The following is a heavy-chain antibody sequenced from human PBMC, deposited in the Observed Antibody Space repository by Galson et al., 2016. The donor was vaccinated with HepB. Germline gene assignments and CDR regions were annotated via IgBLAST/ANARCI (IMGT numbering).Heavy chain of an antibody. CDR1: GYTFISYN. CDR2: MHVSGFTT. J-gene: IGHJ4*02. D-gene: IGHD7-27*01. Sequence: SVKVSCKASGYTFISYNIHWVRQAPGQGLEWMGMMHVSGFTTTYAEKFQGRVTMTWGTSTSTVYMELSSLRSDDSAVYYCARDNWGADYWGQGTLVTVSS. V-gene: IGHV1-46*01. CDR3: ARDNWGADY.